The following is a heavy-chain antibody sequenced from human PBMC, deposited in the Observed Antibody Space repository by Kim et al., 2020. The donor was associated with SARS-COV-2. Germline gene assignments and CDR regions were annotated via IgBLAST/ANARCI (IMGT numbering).Heavy chain of an antibody. J-gene: IGHJ4*02. D-gene: IGHD1-7*01. Sequence: SVKGRFPLSRDTSKNTLYLQMNGLRAEDTAVYYCAKDAIQSPEHELFDYWGQGTLVTVSS. CDR3: AKDAIQSPEHELFDY. V-gene: IGHV3-23*01.